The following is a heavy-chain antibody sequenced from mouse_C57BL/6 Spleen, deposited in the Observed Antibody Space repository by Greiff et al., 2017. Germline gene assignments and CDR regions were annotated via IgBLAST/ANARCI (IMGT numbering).Heavy chain of an antibody. CDR2: IYPGDGAT. D-gene: IGHD3-3*01. CDR1: GYAFSSYW. J-gene: IGHJ3*01. CDR3: ARKGPGWFAY. Sequence: QVQLQQSGAELVKPGASVKISCKASGYAFSSYWMNWVKQRPGKGLAWIGQIYPGDGATNYNGKFKGKATLTADKSSSTAYMQFSSLTSEDSAVYFCARKGPGWFAYWGQGTLVTVSA. V-gene: IGHV1-80*01.